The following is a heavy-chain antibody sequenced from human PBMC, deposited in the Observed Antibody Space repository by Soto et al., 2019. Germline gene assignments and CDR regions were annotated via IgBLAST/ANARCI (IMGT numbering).Heavy chain of an antibody. V-gene: IGHV4-61*01. CDR3: AREYANSPEAFDF. D-gene: IGHD2-2*01. Sequence: PSETLSLTCTVPGGSVNSDSHNWSWIRQPPGKGLEWIGYIYYTGSTNYNPSLKSRVTISLDTSRNQFSLKLSSVTAADTAVFYCAREYANSPEAFDFWGQGALVTVSS. CDR2: IYYTGST. CDR1: GGSVNSDSHN. J-gene: IGHJ4*02.